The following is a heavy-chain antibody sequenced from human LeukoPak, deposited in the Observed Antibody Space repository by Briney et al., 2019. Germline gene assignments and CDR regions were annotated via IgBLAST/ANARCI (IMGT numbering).Heavy chain of an antibody. J-gene: IGHJ4*01. CDR1: GLTFSSYG. CDR3: ARGLDILTGYFAY. CDR2: IWYDGSNS. V-gene: IGHV3-33*01. D-gene: IGHD3-9*01. Sequence: PGRSLRLSCAVSGLTFSSYGMHWVRQAPSKGLEWVAVIWYDGSNSYYADSVKDRLTISRDNSKHTLYLQVNRLKAEDKSVSYCARGLDILTGYFAYCGQATVVTVSS.